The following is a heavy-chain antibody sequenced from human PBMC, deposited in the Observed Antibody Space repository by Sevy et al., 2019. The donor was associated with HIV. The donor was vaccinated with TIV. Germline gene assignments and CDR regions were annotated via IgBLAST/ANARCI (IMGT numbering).Heavy chain of an antibody. CDR2: TFIAGRT. CDR1: GFTVNTNY. V-gene: IGHV3-66*02. Sequence: GGSLRLSCAPSGFTVNTNYMTWVRQSPGKGLEWVSLTFIAGRTYYADSVKGRFTISSDNSRNTVYLQMNSLRLEDTGVYYCARETKAVAFSWYYYYMDVWGKGTTVTVSS. D-gene: IGHD6-19*01. CDR3: ARETKAVAFSWYYYYMDV. J-gene: IGHJ6*03.